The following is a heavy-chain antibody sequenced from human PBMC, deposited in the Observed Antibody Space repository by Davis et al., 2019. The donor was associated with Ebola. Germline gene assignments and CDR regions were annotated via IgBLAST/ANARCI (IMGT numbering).Heavy chain of an antibody. CDR3: ARVVSGVSTPFDY. CDR1: GFTFSSYN. D-gene: IGHD2-15*01. J-gene: IGHJ4*02. CDR2: ISSSSSTI. Sequence: GESLKISCVASGFTFSSYNMNWVRQAPGKGLEWVSYISSSSSTIYYADSVKGRFTISRDNAKNSLYLQMNSLRDEDTAVYYCARVVSGVSTPFDYWGQGTLVTVSS. V-gene: IGHV3-48*02.